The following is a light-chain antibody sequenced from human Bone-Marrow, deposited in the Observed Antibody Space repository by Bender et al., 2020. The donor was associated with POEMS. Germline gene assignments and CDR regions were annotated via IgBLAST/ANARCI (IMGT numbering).Light chain of an antibody. CDR3: CSYAGSYTWV. J-gene: IGLJ3*02. CDR2: EVN. V-gene: IGLV2-23*02. CDR1: SSDVGTYDL. Sequence: QSALTQPASVSGSPGQSITISCTGTSSDVGTYDLVSWYHQSPGKAPKLLISEVNKRPSGVSPRFSASKSGNTAYLTISGLQAEDEADYSCCSYAGSYTWVFGRGTKVTVL.